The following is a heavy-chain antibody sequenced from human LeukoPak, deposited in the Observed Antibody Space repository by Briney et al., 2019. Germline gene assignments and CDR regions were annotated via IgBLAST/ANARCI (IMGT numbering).Heavy chain of an antibody. V-gene: IGHV3-30-3*01. CDR3: AKVSHDYGDYFDY. CDR1: GFTFSSYA. Sequence: GRSLRLSCAASGFTFSSYAMHWVRQAPGKGLEWVAVISYDGSNKYYADSVKGRFTISRDNSKNTLYLQMNSLRAEDTAVYYCAKVSHDYGDYFDYWGQGTLVTVSS. J-gene: IGHJ4*02. D-gene: IGHD4-17*01. CDR2: ISYDGSNK.